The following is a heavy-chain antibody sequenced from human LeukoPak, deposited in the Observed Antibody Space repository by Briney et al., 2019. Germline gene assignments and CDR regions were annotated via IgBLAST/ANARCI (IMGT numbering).Heavy chain of an antibody. CDR3: AKDGVLAVAGTG. D-gene: IGHD6-19*01. CDR2: ISGSGGST. CDR1: GFTSSSYA. V-gene: IGHV3-23*01. J-gene: IGHJ4*02. Sequence: PGGSLRLSCAASGFTSSSYAMSWVRQAPGKGLEWVSAISGSGGSTYYADSVKGRFTISRDNSKNTLYLQMNSLRAEDTAVYYCAKDGVLAVAGTGGGQGTLVTVSS.